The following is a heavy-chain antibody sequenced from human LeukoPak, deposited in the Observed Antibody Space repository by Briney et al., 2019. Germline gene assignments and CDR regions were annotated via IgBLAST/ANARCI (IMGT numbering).Heavy chain of an antibody. CDR3: ATSSGWKSNIDY. CDR1: GYSVKELS. CDR2: INPNSGGT. D-gene: IGHD6-19*01. J-gene: IGHJ4*02. Sequence: ASVRVSCKVSGYSVKELSMHWVRQAPGQGLEWMGWINPNSGGTNYAQKFQGRVTMTRDTSISTAYMELSRLRSDDTAVFYCATSSGWKSNIDYWGQGTLVTVSS. V-gene: IGHV1-2*02.